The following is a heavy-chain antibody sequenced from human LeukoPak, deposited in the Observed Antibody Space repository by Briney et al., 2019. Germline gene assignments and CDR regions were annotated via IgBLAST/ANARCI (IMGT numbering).Heavy chain of an antibody. V-gene: IGHV1-2*04. J-gene: IGHJ6*02. CDR2: INPNSGGT. CDR3: ARGSLDDYYYYGMDV. Sequence: ASVKVSCKASGYTFTGYYMHWVRQAPGQGLEWTGWINPNSGGTNYAQKFQGWVTMTRDTSISTAYMELSRLRSDDTAVYYCARGSLDDYYYYGMDVWGQGTTVTVSS. D-gene: IGHD1-1*01. CDR1: GYTFTGYY.